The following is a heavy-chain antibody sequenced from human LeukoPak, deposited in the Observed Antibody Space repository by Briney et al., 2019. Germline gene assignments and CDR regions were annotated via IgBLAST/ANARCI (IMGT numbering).Heavy chain of an antibody. Sequence: SETLSLTCTVSGGSISSYYRSWIRQPPGKGLEWIGYIYSSGSTDYNPSLKSRVTMSVDTSKNQFSLKLSSVTAADTAVYYCARHGPTREIDYWGQGTLVTVSS. CDR1: GGSISSYY. CDR3: ARHGPTREIDY. D-gene: IGHD5-12*01. J-gene: IGHJ4*02. CDR2: IYSSGST. V-gene: IGHV4-59*08.